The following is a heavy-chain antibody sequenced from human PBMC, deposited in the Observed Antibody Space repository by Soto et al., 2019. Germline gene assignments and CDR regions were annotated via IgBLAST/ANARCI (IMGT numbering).Heavy chain of an antibody. CDR1: GGTFSSYA. CDR2: IIPIFGTA. V-gene: IGHV1-69*13. CDR3: ARWPYMVEAATDYYYYGMDV. Sequence: AVKVSCKASGGTFSSYAIRWVRQAPGQGLEWMGGIIPIFGTANYAQKFQGRVTITADESTSTAYMELSSLRSEDTAVYYCARWPYMVEAATDYYYYGMDVWGQGTPVTVSS. D-gene: IGHD2-15*01. J-gene: IGHJ6*02.